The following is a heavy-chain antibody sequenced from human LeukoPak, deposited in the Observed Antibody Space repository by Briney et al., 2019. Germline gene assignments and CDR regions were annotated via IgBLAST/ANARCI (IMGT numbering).Heavy chain of an antibody. Sequence: PSETLSLTCTVSGGSISSYYWNWIRQPPGKGLEWIGYIYYSGSTNYNPSLKSRVTISVDTSKDQFSLKLSSVTAADTAVYYCARGYSIVVVVAARRRAFDIWGQGTMVTVSS. CDR2: IYYSGST. CDR3: ARGYSIVVVVAARRRAFDI. V-gene: IGHV4-59*12. D-gene: IGHD2-15*01. J-gene: IGHJ3*02. CDR1: GGSISSYY.